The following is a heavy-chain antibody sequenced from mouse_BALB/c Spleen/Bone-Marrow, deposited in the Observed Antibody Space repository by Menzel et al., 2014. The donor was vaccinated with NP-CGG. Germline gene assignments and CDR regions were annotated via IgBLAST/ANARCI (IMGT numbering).Heavy chain of an antibody. CDR1: GYAFSSSW. CDR3: ARPLGYYFDY. Sequence: VQLQQSGPELVKPGASVKISCKASGYAFSSSWMNWVKQRPGQGLEWIGRIYPGDGDTNYNGKFKGKATLTADKSSSTAYMQLSSLTSVDSAVYFCARPLGYYFDYWGQGTTLTVSS. CDR2: IYPGDGDT. D-gene: IGHD1-2*01. V-gene: IGHV1-82*01. J-gene: IGHJ2*01.